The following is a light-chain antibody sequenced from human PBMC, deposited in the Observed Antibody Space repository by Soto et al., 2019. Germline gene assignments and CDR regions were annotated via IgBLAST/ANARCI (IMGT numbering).Light chain of an antibody. V-gene: IGKV3-20*01. CDR3: QQYGASPWT. CDR1: QSVSSSY. Sequence: EMGMAQAAATLSASPGERATLSCRASQSVSSSYLAWYQQKPGQAPRLLIYGASSRATGTPDRFSGSGSGTDFSLTISRLEPKDFAVYYCQQYGASPWTFGQGTKV. CDR2: GAS. J-gene: IGKJ1*01.